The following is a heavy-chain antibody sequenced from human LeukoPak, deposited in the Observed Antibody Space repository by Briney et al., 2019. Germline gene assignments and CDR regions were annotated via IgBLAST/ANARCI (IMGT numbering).Heavy chain of an antibody. CDR2: IIPIFGTA. D-gene: IGHD2-2*01. J-gene: IGHJ4*02. V-gene: IGHV1-69*05. CDR3: ARDRCSSTSCYFDY. CDR1: GGTFSSYA. Sequence: SVKVSCKASGGTFSSYAISWVRQATGQGLEWMGGIIPIFGTANYAQKFRGRVTITTDESTSTAYMELSSLRSEDTAVYYCARDRCSSTSCYFDYWGQGTLVTVSS.